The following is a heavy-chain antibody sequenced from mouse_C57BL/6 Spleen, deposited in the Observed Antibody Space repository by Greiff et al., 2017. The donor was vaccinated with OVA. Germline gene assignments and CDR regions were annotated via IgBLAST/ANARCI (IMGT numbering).Heavy chain of an antibody. J-gene: IGHJ3*01. Sequence: QVQLKESGAELVKPGASVKLSCKASGYTFTESTIHWVKQRSGQGLEWIGWFYPGSGSIKYNEKFKDKATLTADKSSSTVYMELSRLTSEDSAVYCCARRETPHDCYGSSWFAYWGQGTLVTVSA. CDR1: GYTFTEST. V-gene: IGHV1-62-2*01. D-gene: IGHD1-1*01. CDR2: FYPGSGSI. CDR3: ARRETPHDCYGSSWFAY.